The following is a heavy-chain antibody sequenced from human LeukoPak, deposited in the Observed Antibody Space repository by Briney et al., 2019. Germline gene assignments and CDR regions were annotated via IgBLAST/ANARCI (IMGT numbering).Heavy chain of an antibody. CDR1: GFTFSSHW. CDR2: INSDGRTT. D-gene: IGHD3-16*01. Sequence: GGSLRLPCAASGFTFSSHWMHWVRQAPGKGLVWVSLINSDGRTTTYADSVKGRLTISRDNAKNTLYLQMNSLRAEDTAVYYCARGGDGMDVWGQGTTVTVSS. V-gene: IGHV3-74*01. J-gene: IGHJ6*02. CDR3: ARGGDGMDV.